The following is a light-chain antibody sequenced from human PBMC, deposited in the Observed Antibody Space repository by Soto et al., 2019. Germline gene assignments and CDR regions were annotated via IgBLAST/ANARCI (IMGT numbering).Light chain of an antibody. V-gene: IGLV2-8*01. CDR1: SSDVGAYNY. Sequence: QSVLTQPPSASGSPGQSVTISCTGTSSDVGAYNYVCWYQQHPGKAPKLMIYEVNKRPSGVPDRFSGSKSGTSASLAISGLQSEDEADYYCAAWDDSLNGYVFGTGTQLTVL. CDR3: AAWDDSLNGYV. J-gene: IGLJ1*01. CDR2: EVN.